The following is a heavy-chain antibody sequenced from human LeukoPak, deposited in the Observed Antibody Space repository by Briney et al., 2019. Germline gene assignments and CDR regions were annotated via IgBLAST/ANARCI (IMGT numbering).Heavy chain of an antibody. D-gene: IGHD6-19*01. J-gene: IGHJ4*02. Sequence: HPGGSLRLSCAASGFTFSSYAMSWVRQAPGKGLEWVSAISGSGGSTYYADSVKGRFTISRDNSKNTLSLQMNSLRAEDTAVYYCAKRSVAGAYFDYWGQGTLVTVSS. V-gene: IGHV3-23*01. CDR3: AKRSVAGAYFDY. CDR2: ISGSGGST. CDR1: GFTFSSYA.